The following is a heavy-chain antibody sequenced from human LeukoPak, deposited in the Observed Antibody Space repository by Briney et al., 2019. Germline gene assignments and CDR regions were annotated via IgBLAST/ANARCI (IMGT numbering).Heavy chain of an antibody. J-gene: IGHJ5*02. Sequence: GGSLRLSRAASGFTFSSYGMHWVRQAPGKGLEWVAFIRYDGSNKYYADSVKGRFTISRDNSKNTLYLQMNSLRAEDTAVYYCAKTEALWFGELSHFDPWGQGTLVTVSS. CDR2: IRYDGSNK. D-gene: IGHD3-10*01. CDR3: AKTEALWFGELSHFDP. V-gene: IGHV3-30*02. CDR1: GFTFSSYG.